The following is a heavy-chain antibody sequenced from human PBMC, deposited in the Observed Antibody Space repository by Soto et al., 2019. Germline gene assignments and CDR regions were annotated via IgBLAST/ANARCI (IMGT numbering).Heavy chain of an antibody. CDR1: GYIFTSYY. CDR3: AREVGIAARPTVTDYYYYGMDV. V-gene: IGHV1-2*04. Sequence: GASVKVSCKASGYIFTSYYIHWVRQAPGQGLEWMGWINPNSGGTNYAQNFQGWVTMTRDTSISTAYMELSRLRSDDTAVYYCAREVGIAARPTVTDYYYYGMDVWGQGTTVTVSS. CDR2: INPNSGGT. J-gene: IGHJ6*02. D-gene: IGHD6-6*01.